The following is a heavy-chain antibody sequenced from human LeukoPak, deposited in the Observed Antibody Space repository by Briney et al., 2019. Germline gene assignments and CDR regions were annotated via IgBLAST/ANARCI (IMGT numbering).Heavy chain of an antibody. CDR2: IKQDGSEK. CDR1: GFTFSSYW. CDR3: AREGYSSGWYYYYYYIDV. J-gene: IGHJ6*03. Sequence: GGSLRLSCAASGFTFSSYWMSWVRQAPGKGLEWVANIKQDGSEKYYVDSVKGRFTISRDNAKNSLYLQMNSLRAEDTAVYYCAREGYSSGWYYYYYYIDVWGKGTTVTISS. D-gene: IGHD6-19*01. V-gene: IGHV3-7*01.